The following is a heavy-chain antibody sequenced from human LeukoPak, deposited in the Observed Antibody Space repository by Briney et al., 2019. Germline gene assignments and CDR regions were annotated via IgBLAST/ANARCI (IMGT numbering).Heavy chain of an antibody. V-gene: IGHV3-48*03. D-gene: IGHD3-22*01. Sequence: GGSLRLSCAASGFTFSSYEMNWVRQAPGKGLEWVSYTSSSGSTIYYADSVKGRFTISRDNSKNTLYLQMNSLRAEDTAVYYCAKYYYDSSGYYYYYYYMDVWGKGTTVTVSS. J-gene: IGHJ6*03. CDR3: AKYYYDSSGYYYYYYYMDV. CDR2: TSSSGSTI. CDR1: GFTFSSYE.